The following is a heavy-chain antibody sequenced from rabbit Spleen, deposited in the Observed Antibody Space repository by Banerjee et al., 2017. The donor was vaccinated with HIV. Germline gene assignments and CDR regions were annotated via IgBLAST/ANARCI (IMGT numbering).Heavy chain of an antibody. CDR3: AAGNPYYRISL. J-gene: IGHJ4*01. D-gene: IGHD8-1*01. CDR1: GFSFSSNW. CDR2: IYTGGNST. V-gene: IGHV1S45*01. Sequence: LEESGGGLVKPGGTLTLTCTVSGFSFSSNWICWVRQAPGKRPEWIACIYTGGNSTYYASWAKGRFTVSITSSTTVTLQMTSQTVADTATYFCAAGNPYYRISLWGPGTLVTVS.